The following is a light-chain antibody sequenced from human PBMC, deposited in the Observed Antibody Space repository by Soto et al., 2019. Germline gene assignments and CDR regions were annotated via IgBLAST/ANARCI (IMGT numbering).Light chain of an antibody. CDR3: QQYYDSPRT. CDR2: VAS. V-gene: IGKV1-17*01. Sequence: DIQMTQSPSSLSASVGDRVTITCRASQGIRNDLGWYQQKPGKAPKRLIYVASSLQSGVPSRFSGSGSGTDFTLTISCLQSEDFATYYCQQYYDSPRTFGQGTKVDIK. J-gene: IGKJ1*01. CDR1: QGIRND.